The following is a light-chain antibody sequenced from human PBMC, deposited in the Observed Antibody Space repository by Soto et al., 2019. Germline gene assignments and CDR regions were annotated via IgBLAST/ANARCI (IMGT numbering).Light chain of an antibody. J-gene: IGKJ3*01. CDR1: QSVSAYY. Sequence: EVVLTQSPATLSLSPGERATHSCRANQSVSAYYLAWYQQKPGQAPRLLIYGASSRATASPDRFSGSGSGTDFTLTISRLEPEDFAVFYCHQYGSSPVTFGPGTKVDIK. CDR2: GAS. V-gene: IGKV3-20*01. CDR3: HQYGSSPVT.